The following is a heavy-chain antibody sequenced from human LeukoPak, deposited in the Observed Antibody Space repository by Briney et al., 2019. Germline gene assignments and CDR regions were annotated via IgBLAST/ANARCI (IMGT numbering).Heavy chain of an antibody. V-gene: IGHV1-2*02. D-gene: IGHD2-15*01. CDR1: GYTFTGYY. Sequence: ASVKVSCKASGYTFTGYYMHWVRQAPGQGLEWMGWINPNSGGTNYAQKFQGRVTMTRDTSTSTAYMELSRLRSDDTAVYYCARGYCSGGSCYSYYYYYMDVWGKGTTVTVSS. CDR3: ARGYCSGGSCYSYYYYYMDV. J-gene: IGHJ6*03. CDR2: INPNSGGT.